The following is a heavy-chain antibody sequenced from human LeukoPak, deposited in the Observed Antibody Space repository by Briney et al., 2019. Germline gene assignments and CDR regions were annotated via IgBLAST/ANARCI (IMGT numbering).Heavy chain of an antibody. CDR3: AREMATITFYYYYYMDV. Sequence: GGSLRLSCEASGFTFSDFYMTWIRQAPGKGLEWVSYISSSSSTIYYADSVKGRFTISRDNAKNSLYLQMNSLRTQDTAAYYCAREMATITFYYYYYMDVWGKGTTVTVSS. D-gene: IGHD5-24*01. CDR2: ISSSSSTI. J-gene: IGHJ6*03. V-gene: IGHV3-11*04. CDR1: GFTFSDFY.